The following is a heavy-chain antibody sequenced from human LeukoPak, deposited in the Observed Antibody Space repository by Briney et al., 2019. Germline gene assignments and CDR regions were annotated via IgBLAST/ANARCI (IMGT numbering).Heavy chain of an antibody. Sequence: SETLSLTCTVSGGSISSSSYYWGWIRQPPGKGLEWIGSIYYSGSTYYNPSLKSRVTISVDTSKNQFSLKLSSVTAADTAVYYCARDDSSSKTAVVNNWFDPWGQGTLVTVSS. J-gene: IGHJ5*02. D-gene: IGHD6-13*01. V-gene: IGHV4-39*07. CDR3: ARDDSSSKTAVVNNWFDP. CDR1: GGSISSSSYY. CDR2: IYYSGST.